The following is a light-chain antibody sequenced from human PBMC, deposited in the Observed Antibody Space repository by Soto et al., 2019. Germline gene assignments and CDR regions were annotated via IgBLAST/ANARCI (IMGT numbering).Light chain of an antibody. Sequence: DIQMTQSPSTLSASIGDRVTITCRASQSMNDWLAWYQQKPGKAPKVLIYDASSLQSGVPSRFSGSRSGTEFTLTIDSLQPDDVATYYCLRDNAFSQTFGQGTKVEI. CDR1: QSMNDW. CDR3: LRDNAFSQT. CDR2: DAS. J-gene: IGKJ1*01. V-gene: IGKV1-5*01.